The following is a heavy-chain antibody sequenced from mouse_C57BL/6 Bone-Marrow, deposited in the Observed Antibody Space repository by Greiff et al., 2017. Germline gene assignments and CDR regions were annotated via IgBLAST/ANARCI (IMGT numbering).Heavy chain of an antibody. D-gene: IGHD1-1*01. J-gene: IGHJ4*01. V-gene: IGHV8-8*01. CDR2: IWWDDDK. CDR1: GFSLSTFGMG. Sequence: QVTLKVSGPGILQPSQTLSLTCSFSGFSLSTFGMGVGWIRQPSGKGLEWLAHIWWDDDKYYNPALKSLLTISKDTSKNQVFLQIANVNTADTATYYGDRIGDYYARAEAMDYWGQGTSVTVSS. CDR3: DRIGDYYARAEAMDY.